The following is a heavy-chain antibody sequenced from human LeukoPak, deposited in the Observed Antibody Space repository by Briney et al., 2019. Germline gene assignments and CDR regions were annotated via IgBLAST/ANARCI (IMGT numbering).Heavy chain of an antibody. J-gene: IGHJ4*02. Sequence: ASVKVSCKASGYTFTSYGISWVRQAPGQGLEWMGWISAYNGSTNYAQKLQGRVTMTTDTSTSTAYMELRSLRSDDTAVYYCARVRPKRPFNYYGSGSYYNADYWGQGTLVTVSS. CDR1: GYTFTSYG. CDR2: ISAYNGST. CDR3: ARVRPKRPFNYYGSGSYYNADY. V-gene: IGHV1-18*01. D-gene: IGHD3-10*01.